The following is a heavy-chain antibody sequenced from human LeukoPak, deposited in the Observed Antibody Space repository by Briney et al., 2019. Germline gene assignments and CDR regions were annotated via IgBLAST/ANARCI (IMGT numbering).Heavy chain of an antibody. V-gene: IGHV1-18*01. Sequence: GASVKVSCKASGYTFTSYGISWVRQAPGQGLEWMGWISAYNGNTNYAQKLQGRVTMTTDTSTSTAYMELRSLGSDDTAVYYCARVYYYDSSGFIADYWGQGTLVTVSS. CDR2: ISAYNGNT. CDR1: GYTFTSYG. D-gene: IGHD3-22*01. CDR3: ARVYYYDSSGFIADY. J-gene: IGHJ4*02.